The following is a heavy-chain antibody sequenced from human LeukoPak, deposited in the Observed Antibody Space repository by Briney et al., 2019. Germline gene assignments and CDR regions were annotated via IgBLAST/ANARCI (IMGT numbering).Heavy chain of an antibody. Sequence: GGSLRLSCAASGFTFSNYAMHWVRQAPGKGLEWVAVIFYDGSIQYYADSVRGRFTISRDNSKNTLYLQMNSLRAEDTAVYYCAKDLSYSSGWYFDYWGQGTLVTVSS. CDR1: GFTFSNYA. CDR3: AKDLSYSSGWYFDY. J-gene: IGHJ4*02. D-gene: IGHD6-19*01. V-gene: IGHV3-30*04. CDR2: IFYDGSIQ.